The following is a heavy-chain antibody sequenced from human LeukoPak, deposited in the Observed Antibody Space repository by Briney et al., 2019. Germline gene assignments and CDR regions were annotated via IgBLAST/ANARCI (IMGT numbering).Heavy chain of an antibody. CDR3: ARDWFHAIDY. CDR1: AFTFSSYS. CDR2: ISSSSSSI. J-gene: IGHJ4*02. Sequence: PGGSLRLSCAASAFTFSSYSMNWVRQAPGKGLEWVSSISSSSSSIYYADSVKGRFTISRDNAKNTLYLQMNSLRAEDTAVYYCARDWFHAIDYWGQGTLVTVSS. D-gene: IGHD2/OR15-2a*01. V-gene: IGHV3-21*06.